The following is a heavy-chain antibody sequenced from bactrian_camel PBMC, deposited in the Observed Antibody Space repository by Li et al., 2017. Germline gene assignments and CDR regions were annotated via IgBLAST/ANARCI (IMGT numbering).Heavy chain of an antibody. Sequence: QVQLVESGGGSVQTGGSLRLSCVASTYTYMTLTYSRYCMGWFRQAPGKERVGVAGIAPSTGSTYYDDSIKGRFTISLDKAENTLYLQMNKLETEDTAVYYCVACSSKVRVYDYDFWGQGTQVTVS. J-gene: IGHJ4*01. CDR2: IAPSTGST. D-gene: IGHD1*01. CDR1: TYTYMTLTYSRYC. V-gene: IGHV3S1*01. CDR3: VACSSKVRVYDYDF.